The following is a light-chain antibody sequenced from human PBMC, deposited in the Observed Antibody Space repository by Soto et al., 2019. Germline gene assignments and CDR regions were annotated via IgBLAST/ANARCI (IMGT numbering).Light chain of an antibody. CDR1: QGISSY. V-gene: IGKV1-9*01. Sequence: DIQLTQSPSFLSASVGDRVTITCRSSQGISSYFAWYQQNPGKAAKILIYAVSTLQSGDPSRFSGSASGTEFTLTICSLQPEDFATYYCQQLNSYRLTFGGGTKVEIK. CDR2: AVS. J-gene: IGKJ4*01. CDR3: QQLNSYRLT.